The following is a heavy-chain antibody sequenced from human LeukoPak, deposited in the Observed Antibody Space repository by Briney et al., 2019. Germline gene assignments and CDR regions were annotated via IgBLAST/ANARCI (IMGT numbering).Heavy chain of an antibody. D-gene: IGHD6-25*01. V-gene: IGHV3-23*01. CDR1: GFTLSSYA. J-gene: IGHJ4*02. Sequence: GGSLRLSCAASGFTLSSYAMSWVRQAPGKGLEWVSAISGSGGSTYYADSVKGRFTISRDNAKNSLYLQMNSLRAEDTAVYYCAGGTGPPDFWGQGTLVTVSS. CDR2: ISGSGGST. CDR3: AGGTGPPDF.